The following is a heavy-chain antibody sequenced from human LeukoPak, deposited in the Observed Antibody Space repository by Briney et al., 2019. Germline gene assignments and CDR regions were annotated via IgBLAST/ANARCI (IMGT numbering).Heavy chain of an antibody. D-gene: IGHD6-13*01. V-gene: IGHV1-69*01. CDR1: GGTFSSYA. J-gene: IGHJ6*02. Sequence: ASVKVSCKASGGTFSSYAISWVRQAPGQGLEWMGGIIPIFGTANYAQKFQGRVTITADESTSTAYMELSSLRSEDTAVYYRARSSIAAAGTGDYYYYYGMDVWGQGTTVTVSS. CDR3: ARSSIAAAGTGDYYYYYGMDV. CDR2: IIPIFGTA.